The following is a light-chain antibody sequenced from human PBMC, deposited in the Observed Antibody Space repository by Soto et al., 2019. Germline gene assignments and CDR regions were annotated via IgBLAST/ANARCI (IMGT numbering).Light chain of an antibody. J-gene: IGKJ4*01. CDR1: QSVDSY. Sequence: EIVLTQSPASLSLSPGERASLSCRASQSVDSYLVWYQQKPGQAPRLLIYGATIRATVIPDRFSGNGSGTDFTLTISRLEPEDFAVYHCQQYKTWLTFGGGTKVDIK. V-gene: IGKV3-11*01. CDR3: QQYKTWLT. CDR2: GAT.